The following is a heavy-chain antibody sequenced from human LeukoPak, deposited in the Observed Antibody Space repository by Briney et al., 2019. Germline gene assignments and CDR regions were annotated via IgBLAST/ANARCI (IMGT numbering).Heavy chain of an antibody. V-gene: IGHV1-2*02. J-gene: IGHJ6*03. CDR2: INPNSGGT. D-gene: IGHD3-9*01. CDR1: GYTFTGHY. CDR3: ARVVAPTGTPVYYMDV. Sequence: ASVKVSCKASGYTFTGHYMHWVRQAPGQGLEWMGWINPNSGGTNYAQKFQGRVTMTRDTSISTAYMELNGLRSDDTAVYYCARVVAPTGTPVYYMDVWGKGTTVTVSS.